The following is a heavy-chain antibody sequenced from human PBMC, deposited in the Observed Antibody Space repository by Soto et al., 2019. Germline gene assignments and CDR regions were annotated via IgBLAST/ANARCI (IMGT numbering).Heavy chain of an antibody. Sequence: SVKVSCKASGGTFSSYAISWVRQAPGQGLEWMGGIIPIFGTADYAQKFQGRVTITADESTSTAYMELSSLRSEDTAVYYCARRGGSYLYYYGMDVWGQGTTVTVSS. CDR3: ARRGGSYLYYYGMDV. CDR1: GGTFSSYA. V-gene: IGHV1-69*13. J-gene: IGHJ6*02. D-gene: IGHD1-26*01. CDR2: IIPIFGTA.